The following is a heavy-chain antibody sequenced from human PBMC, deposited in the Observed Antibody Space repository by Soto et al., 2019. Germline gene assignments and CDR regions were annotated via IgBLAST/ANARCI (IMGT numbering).Heavy chain of an antibody. D-gene: IGHD6-19*01. Sequence: QVQLQESGPGLVKPSETLSLTCTVSGGSISSYYWSWLRQPPGKGLEWIGYIYYSGSTNYNSSLKSRVTISVDTSKNQFSLKLSSVTAADTAVYYCARLEYSSGWYRFGYWGQGTLVTVSS. J-gene: IGHJ4*02. CDR1: GGSISSYY. CDR3: ARLEYSSGWYRFGY. V-gene: IGHV4-59*01. CDR2: IYYSGST.